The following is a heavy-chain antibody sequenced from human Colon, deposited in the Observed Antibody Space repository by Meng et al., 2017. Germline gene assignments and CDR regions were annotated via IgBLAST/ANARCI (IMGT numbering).Heavy chain of an antibody. CDR3: AKGSGAINGGGGDY. CDR2: IRGSGDGA. CDR1: GFMFSTYA. D-gene: IGHD2-21*01. J-gene: IGHJ4*02. V-gene: IGHV3-23*04. Sequence: VELVESGGGLAQPGGSLRLSCVASGFMFSTYAMSWVRRAPGKGLEWVAAIRGSGDGANAADSVKGRFAISRDNSRNTLYLEMNDLRVDDTAVYYCAKGSGAINGGGGDYWGQGTLVTVSS.